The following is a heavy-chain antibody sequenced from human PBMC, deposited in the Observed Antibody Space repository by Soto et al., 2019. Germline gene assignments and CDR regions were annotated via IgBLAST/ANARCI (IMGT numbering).Heavy chain of an antibody. Sequence: EVQLVESGGGLVQPGGSLRLSCAASGFTFSDHQMDWVRQAPGKGLEWVGRTRNKANSYTTEYAASVKGRFTISRDDSKNSLYLQMNSLKTEDTAVYYCGRVVGAPNWFDPWGQGTLVTVSS. CDR2: TRNKANSYTT. J-gene: IGHJ5*02. CDR3: GRVVGAPNWFDP. V-gene: IGHV3-72*01. CDR1: GFTFSDHQ. D-gene: IGHD1-26*01.